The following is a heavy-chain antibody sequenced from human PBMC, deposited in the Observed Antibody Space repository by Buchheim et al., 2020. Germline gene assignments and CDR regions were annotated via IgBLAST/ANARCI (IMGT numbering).Heavy chain of an antibody. D-gene: IGHD2-2*01. CDR2: IYPGDSDT. V-gene: IGHV5-51*03. Sequence: EVQLVQSGAEVKKPGESLKISCKGSGYSFTSYWIGWVRQMPGKGLAWMGIIYPGDSDTRYSPSFQGQVTISADKSISTAYPQWSSLKAADTAMYYCARTLRAAARYYYYGMDVRGQGTT. CDR3: ARTLRAAARYYYYGMDV. J-gene: IGHJ6*02. CDR1: GYSFTSYW.